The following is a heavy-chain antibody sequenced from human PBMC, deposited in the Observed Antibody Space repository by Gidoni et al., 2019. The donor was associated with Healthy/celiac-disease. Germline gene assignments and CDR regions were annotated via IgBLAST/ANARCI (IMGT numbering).Heavy chain of an antibody. CDR2: INPNSGGT. CDR1: GDTFTGYY. D-gene: IGHD5-12*01. Sequence: QVQLVQSGAEVKKPGASVKVSCKASGDTFTGYYMHWVRQAPGQGLEWMGWINPNSGGTNYAQKFQGRVTMTRDTSISTAYMELSRLRSDDTAVYYCAREGPVIVATSTNWYFDLWGRGTLVTVSS. J-gene: IGHJ2*01. CDR3: AREGPVIVATSTNWYFDL. V-gene: IGHV1-2*02.